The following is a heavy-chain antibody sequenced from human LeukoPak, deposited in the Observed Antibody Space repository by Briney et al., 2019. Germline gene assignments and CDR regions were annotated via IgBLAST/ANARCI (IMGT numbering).Heavy chain of an antibody. CDR2: MNPSSGNT. J-gene: IGHJ5*02. Sequence: ASVKVSCKASGYTFTSYDINWVRRATGQGLEWMGWMNPSSGNTGYAQKFQGRVTITRNTSISTAYMELSSLRSEDTAVYYCARSYCSSTSCFLGNWFDPWGQGTLVTVSS. CDR1: GYTFTSYD. CDR3: ARSYCSSTSCFLGNWFDP. D-gene: IGHD2-2*01. V-gene: IGHV1-8*03.